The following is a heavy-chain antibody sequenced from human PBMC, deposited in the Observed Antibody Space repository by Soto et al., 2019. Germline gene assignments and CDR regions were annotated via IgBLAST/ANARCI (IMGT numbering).Heavy chain of an antibody. J-gene: IGHJ4*02. CDR1: GYSISNNY. D-gene: IGHD4-4*01. V-gene: IGHV4-59*01. CDR2: FRDSGNP. CDR3: AREDRGNSPLDY. Sequence: SETLSLTCTVRGYSISNNYWNWLRQPPGKGLEWIGYFRDSGNPTYNPSLKGRVTISVDSSKNQFSLKLTSVTAADTAVYYCAREDRGNSPLDYWGQGTLVTVSS.